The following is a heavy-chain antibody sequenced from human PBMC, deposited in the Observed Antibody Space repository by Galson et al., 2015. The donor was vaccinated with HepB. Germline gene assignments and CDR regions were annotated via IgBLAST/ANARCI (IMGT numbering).Heavy chain of an antibody. D-gene: IGHD3-3*01. J-gene: IGHJ6*02. Sequence: SVKVSCKASGYTFTSYAMNWVRQAPGQGLEWMGWINTNTGNPTYAQGFTGRFVFSLDTSVSTAYLQICSLKAEDTAVYYCARDLAPGKDFWSGYYTNYYGMDVWGQGTTVTVSS. V-gene: IGHV7-4-1*01. CDR1: GYTFTSYA. CDR3: ARDLAPGKDFWSGYYTNYYGMDV. CDR2: INTNTGNP.